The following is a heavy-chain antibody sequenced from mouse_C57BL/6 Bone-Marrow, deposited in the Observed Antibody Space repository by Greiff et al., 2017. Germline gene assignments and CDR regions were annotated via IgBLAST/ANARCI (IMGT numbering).Heavy chain of an antibody. D-gene: IGHD2-12*01. CDR1: GYTFTSYS. CDR2: IHPNSGST. CDR3: ARRRIRRRGYAMDY. V-gene: IGHV1-64*01. Sequence: VQLQQPGAELVKPGASVKLSCKASGYTFTSYSMHWVKQRPGQGLEWIGMIHPNSGSTNYNEKFKSKATLTVDKSSSTDYMQLSSLTSEESAVYDCARRRIRRRGYAMDYWGQGTSVTVSS. J-gene: IGHJ4*01.